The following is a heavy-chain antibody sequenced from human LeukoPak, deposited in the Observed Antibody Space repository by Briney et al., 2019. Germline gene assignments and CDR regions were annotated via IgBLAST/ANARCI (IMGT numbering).Heavy chain of an antibody. CDR1: GGSISSSSYY. Sequence: SETLSLTCTVSGGSISSSSYYWGWIRQPPGKGLEWIGSIYYSGSTYYNPSLKSRVTISVDTSKNQFSLKLSSVTAADTAVYYCARHPFYGDYPLFDYWGQGTLVTVSS. J-gene: IGHJ4*02. CDR3: ARHPFYGDYPLFDY. D-gene: IGHD4-17*01. V-gene: IGHV4-39*01. CDR2: IYYSGST.